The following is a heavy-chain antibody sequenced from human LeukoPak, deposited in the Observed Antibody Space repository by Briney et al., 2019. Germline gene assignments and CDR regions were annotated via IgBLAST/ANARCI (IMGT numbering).Heavy chain of an antibody. J-gene: IGHJ4*02. V-gene: IGHV4-59*12. Sequence: SETLSLTCTVSGYSISSSYYWSWIRHPPGKGLEWIGYIYYSGSTNYNPSLKSRVTISVDTSKNQFSLKLTSVTAADTAVYYCVRGGSSWLDSWGQGTLDTVSS. CDR2: IYYSGST. CDR1: GYSISSSYY. D-gene: IGHD6-13*01. CDR3: VRGGSSWLDS.